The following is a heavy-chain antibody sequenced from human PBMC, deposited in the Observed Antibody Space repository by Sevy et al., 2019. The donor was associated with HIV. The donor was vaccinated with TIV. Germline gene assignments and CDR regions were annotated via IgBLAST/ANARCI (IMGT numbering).Heavy chain of an antibody. CDR3: AKSMDTVTTLDY. CDR2: ISKDGSNK. D-gene: IGHD4-17*01. J-gene: IGHJ4*02. CDR1: RFTFSLYG. V-gene: IGHV3-30*18. Sequence: GGSLRLSCAASRFTFSLYGMHWVRQAPGKGLEWVALISKDGSNKYYADSVKGRFTVSRDNSNNTLYLQLDSLGPEDTAMYYCAKSMDTVTTLDYWGPGTLFTVSS.